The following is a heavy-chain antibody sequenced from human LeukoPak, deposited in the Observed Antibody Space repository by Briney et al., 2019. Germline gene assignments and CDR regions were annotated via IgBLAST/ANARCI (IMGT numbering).Heavy chain of an antibody. CDR3: AKTNTELGKNWFDH. Sequence: GGSLRVSCAASGFSFSNYGMHWVRQAPGKGLEWVARIYHDGSDKYYGDSVKGRFTISRDNSKNTLYLQMNSLRAEDTAVYYCAKTNTELGKNWFDHWGQGTLVTVSS. D-gene: IGHD7-27*01. CDR2: IYHDGSDK. CDR1: GFSFSNYG. J-gene: IGHJ5*02. V-gene: IGHV3-30*02.